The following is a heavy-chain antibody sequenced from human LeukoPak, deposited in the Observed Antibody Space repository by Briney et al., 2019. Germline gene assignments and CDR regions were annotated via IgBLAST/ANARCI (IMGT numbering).Heavy chain of an antibody. Sequence: SETLSLTCTVSSGSISSDDYYWGWIRQPPGKGLEWIGNIYYSGSSYYNPSLQSRVTISVDTSKNQFSLKLTSVTAADTAVYYCARDRGYSSSSTNFDYWGQGTLVTVSS. D-gene: IGHD6-6*01. CDR2: IYYSGSS. V-gene: IGHV4-39*07. CDR3: ARDRGYSSSSTNFDY. J-gene: IGHJ4*02. CDR1: SGSISSDDYY.